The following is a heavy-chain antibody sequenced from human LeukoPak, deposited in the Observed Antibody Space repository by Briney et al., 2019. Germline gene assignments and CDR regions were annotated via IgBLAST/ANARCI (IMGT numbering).Heavy chain of an antibody. J-gene: IGHJ4*02. CDR1: GYTFPSYG. Sequence: ASVKVSCKGSGYTFPSYGFSWVRQAPGQGLEWMGWISAYNGNTDYEQKLQGRVTMTTDTSTSTAYMELRSLRSDDTAVYYCARDKAVGLGRSLGYWGQGTLVTVSS. CDR2: ISAYNGNT. CDR3: ARDKAVGLGRSLGY. V-gene: IGHV1-18*01. D-gene: IGHD3-10*01.